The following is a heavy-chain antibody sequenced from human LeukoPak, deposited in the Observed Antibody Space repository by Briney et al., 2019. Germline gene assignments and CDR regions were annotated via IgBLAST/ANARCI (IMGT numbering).Heavy chain of an antibody. D-gene: IGHD6-13*01. CDR3: ARGGSSWQNYLDY. CDR2: IKNDGSST. J-gene: IGHJ4*02. Sequence: SGGSLRLSCAASGFTFSSSRMHWVRQAPGKGLVWVSRIKNDGSSTTYADSVKGRFIISTDNSKNTLYLQLNSLRAEDTALYYCARGGSSWQNYLDYWGQGSLVTVSS. CDR1: GFTFSSSR. V-gene: IGHV3-74*01.